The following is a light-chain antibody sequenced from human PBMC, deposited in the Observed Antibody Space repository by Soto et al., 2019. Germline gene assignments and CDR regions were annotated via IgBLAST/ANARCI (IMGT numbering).Light chain of an antibody. J-gene: IGKJ2*01. CDR3: QQYGSSPHT. V-gene: IGKV3-20*01. CDR1: QSVFNRY. CDR2: GAS. Sequence: EIVLTQSPGTLSLSPGERATLSCRASQSVFNRYLAWYQQKPGQAPRLLIFGASSRAIGIPDRFSGSGSGTDITLTISRLEPEDFAVYHCQQYGSSPHTFGQGTKLEIK.